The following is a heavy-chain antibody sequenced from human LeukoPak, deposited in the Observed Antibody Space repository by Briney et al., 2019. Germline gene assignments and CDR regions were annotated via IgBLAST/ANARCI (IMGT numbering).Heavy chain of an antibody. CDR1: GYSFTGYF. D-gene: IGHD7-27*01. CDR3: ARDSWGLDWYFDL. CDR2: INPNSGGT. V-gene: IGHV1-2*02. Sequence: GASVKVSCKASGYSFTGYFMHWVRQAPGQGLEWMGWINPNSGGTNYAQKFQGRVTMTRDTSISTVYMELCRLRSDDTAVYYCARDSWGLDWYFDLWGRGTLVTVSS. J-gene: IGHJ2*01.